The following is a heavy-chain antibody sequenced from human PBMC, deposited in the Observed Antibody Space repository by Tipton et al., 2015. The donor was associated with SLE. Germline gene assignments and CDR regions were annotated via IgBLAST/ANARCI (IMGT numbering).Heavy chain of an antibody. V-gene: IGHV4-61*09. D-gene: IGHD3-10*01. CDR2: IYTSGST. CDR1: GGSISSGSYY. Sequence: LRLSCTVSGGSISSGSYYWSWIRQPAGKGLEWIGYIYTSGSTNYNPPLKSRVTISVDTSKNQFSLKLSSVTAADTAVYYCARARSGSHGHYGMDVWGQGTTVTVSS. CDR3: ARARSGSHGHYGMDV. J-gene: IGHJ6*02.